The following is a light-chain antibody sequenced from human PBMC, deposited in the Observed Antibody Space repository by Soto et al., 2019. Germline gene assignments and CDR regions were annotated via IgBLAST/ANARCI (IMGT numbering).Light chain of an antibody. V-gene: IGKV1D-12*01. CDR2: STS. CDR1: QGINSC. J-gene: IGKJ4*01. Sequence: DIQMTQSPSSVSASVGDRVTITCRASQGINSCLAWYQQKPGKAPKLLIYSTSTLHSGVPSRFSGSGSGTDFTLTITSLQPEDFATYFCQQSESLPLTFGGGTNVEIK. CDR3: QQSESLPLT.